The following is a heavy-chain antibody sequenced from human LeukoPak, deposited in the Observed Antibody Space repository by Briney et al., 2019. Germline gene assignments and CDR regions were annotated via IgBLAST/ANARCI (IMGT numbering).Heavy chain of an antibody. CDR1: GSSLTTSGGG. Sequence: SGPTLANPTQTLTLTCTFSGSSLTTSGGGVGWIRQPPGKTLESLALIRWDNDKRYRPTLKSRLTVTKDTSKNQVILTMTNMDPVDTATYYCAHHRDDYESSGYYYDYWGQGALVTVSS. CDR3: AHHRDDYESSGYYYDY. D-gene: IGHD3-22*01. J-gene: IGHJ4*02. V-gene: IGHV2-5*02. CDR2: IRWDNDK.